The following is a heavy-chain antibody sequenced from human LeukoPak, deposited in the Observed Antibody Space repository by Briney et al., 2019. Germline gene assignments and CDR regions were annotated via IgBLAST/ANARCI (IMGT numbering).Heavy chain of an antibody. D-gene: IGHD2-8*01. Sequence: ASVKVSCKVSGYTLTELSMHWVRQAPGQGLEWMGIINPSGGSTSYAQKFQGRVTMTRDMSTSTVYMELSSPRSEDTAVYYCARDRGYCTNGVCYTWFDPWGQGTLVTVSS. CDR2: INPSGGST. J-gene: IGHJ5*02. CDR3: ARDRGYCTNGVCYTWFDP. CDR1: GYTLTELS. V-gene: IGHV1-46*01.